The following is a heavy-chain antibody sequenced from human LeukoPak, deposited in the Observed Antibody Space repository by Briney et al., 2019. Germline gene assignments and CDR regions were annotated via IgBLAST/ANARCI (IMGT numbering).Heavy chain of an antibody. CDR3: ARALNDFFDY. CDR2: THSSGGT. CDR1: GFTGSHNY. Sequence: GGSLRLSCAASGFTGSHNYMSWVRQAPGKGLEWVSATHSSGGTYYADSVKGRFTISRDNSKNTLYLQMNSLRAEDTAVYYCARALNDFFDYWGQGTLVTVSS. V-gene: IGHV3-53*01. J-gene: IGHJ4*02.